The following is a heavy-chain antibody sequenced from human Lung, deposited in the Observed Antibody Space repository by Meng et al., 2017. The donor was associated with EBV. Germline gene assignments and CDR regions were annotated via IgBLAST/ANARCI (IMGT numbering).Heavy chain of an antibody. D-gene: IGHD5-12*01. V-gene: IGHV3-33*01. CDR3: ARDSGGYDNNWYFDI. CDR2: IWYDGSNK. CDR1: GFTFSSYG. J-gene: IGHJ2*01. Sequence: QVQLVESGGGVVQPGRSLRLSCAASGFTFSSYGMHWVSQAPGKGLEWVAVIWYDGSNKYYADSVKGRFTISRDNSKNTLYLQMNSLRAEDTAVYYCARDSGGYDNNWYFDIWGRGTLVTVDS.